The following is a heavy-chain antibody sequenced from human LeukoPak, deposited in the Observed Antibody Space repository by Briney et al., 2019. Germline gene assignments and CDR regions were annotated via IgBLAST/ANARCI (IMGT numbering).Heavy chain of an antibody. D-gene: IGHD2-2*01. CDR1: GGTFSSYA. V-gene: IGHV1-69*06. CDR3: ASLDCSNTSCYDY. CDR2: IISIFDTA. Sequence: SVKVSCKASGGTFSSYAISWVRQAPGQGLEWMGGIISIFDTANYAQKFQGRVTITADKSTSTAYMELSSLRSEDTAVYYCASLDCSNTSCYDYWGQGTLVAVSS. J-gene: IGHJ4*02.